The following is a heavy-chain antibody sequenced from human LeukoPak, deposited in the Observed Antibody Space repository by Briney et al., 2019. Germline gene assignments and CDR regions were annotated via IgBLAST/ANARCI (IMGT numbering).Heavy chain of an antibody. J-gene: IGHJ6*02. Sequence: GGSLRLSCAASGFTFSNYAMNWVRQAPGKGLEWVAFIRYDGSNKYYADSVKGRFTISRDNSKNTLYLQMNSLRAEDTAVYYCAKDGXYXXXSGSFXXXXGQGXXXXVS. CDR3: AKDGXYXXXSGSFXXX. CDR1: GFTFSNYA. D-gene: IGHD3-10*01. V-gene: IGHV3-30*02. CDR2: IRYDGSNK.